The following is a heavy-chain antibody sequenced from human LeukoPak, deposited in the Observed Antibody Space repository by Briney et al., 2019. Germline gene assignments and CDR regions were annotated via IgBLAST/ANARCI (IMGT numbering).Heavy chain of an antibody. V-gene: IGHV1-69*06. D-gene: IGHD3-3*01. CDR3: AMDFWSGYYIDPVGY. CDR2: IIPIFGTT. CDR1: GGTFSSYA. J-gene: IGHJ4*02. Sequence: GASVKVSCKASGGTFSSYAISWVRQAPGQGLEWMGGIIPIFGTTNYAQKFQGRVTITADKSTSTAYMELSSLRSEDTAVYYCAMDFWSGYYIDPVGYWGQGPLVTVSS.